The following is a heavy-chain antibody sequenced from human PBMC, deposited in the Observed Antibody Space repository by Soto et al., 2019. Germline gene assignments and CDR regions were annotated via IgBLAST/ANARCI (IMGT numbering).Heavy chain of an antibody. D-gene: IGHD2-15*01. CDR3: ARGVAI. Sequence: SETLSLTCTVSGGSISSGGYFWSWIRQHPGKGLEWIGSIYYSGSTYCNPSLKSRITISVDTSKNQFSLRLSSVTAADTAVYYCARGVAIWGQGTMVTVSS. J-gene: IGHJ3*02. V-gene: IGHV4-31*03. CDR1: GGSISSGGYF. CDR2: IYYSGST.